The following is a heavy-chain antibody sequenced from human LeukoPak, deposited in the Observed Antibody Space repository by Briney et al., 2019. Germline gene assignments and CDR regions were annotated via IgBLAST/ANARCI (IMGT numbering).Heavy chain of an antibody. Sequence: GGSLRLSCAASGFTFSGYGMHWVRQAPGKGLEWVAVIWYDGSNKYYADSVKGRFTISRDNSKNTLYLQMNSLRAEDTAVYYCARDSVRDGYNYCYFDYWGQGTLVTVSS. D-gene: IGHD5-24*01. V-gene: IGHV3-33*01. J-gene: IGHJ4*02. CDR1: GFTFSGYG. CDR3: ARDSVRDGYNYCYFDY. CDR2: IWYDGSNK.